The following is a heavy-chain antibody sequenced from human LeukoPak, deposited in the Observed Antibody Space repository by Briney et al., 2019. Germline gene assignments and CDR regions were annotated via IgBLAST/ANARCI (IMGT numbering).Heavy chain of an antibody. CDR2: IIPIFGTA. V-gene: IGHV1-69*01. J-gene: IGHJ5*02. Sequence: SVKVSCKASGGTFSSYAISWVRQTPGLGLEWMGGIIPIFGTANYAQKFQGRVTITADESTSTAYMELSSLRSEDTAVYYCARAPGGPYNWFDPWGQGTLVTVSS. D-gene: IGHD4-23*01. CDR1: GGTFSSYA. CDR3: ARAPGGPYNWFDP.